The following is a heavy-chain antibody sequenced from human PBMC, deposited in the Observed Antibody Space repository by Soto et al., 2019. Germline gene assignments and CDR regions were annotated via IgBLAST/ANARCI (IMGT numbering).Heavy chain of an antibody. CDR2: IYYSGST. CDR1: GGSISSYY. J-gene: IGHJ6*02. D-gene: IGHD1-1*01. Sequence: SETLSLTCTVSGGSISSYYWSWIRQPPGKGLEWIGYIYYSGSTNYNPSLKSRVTISVDTSKTQFSLYLSSVTAADTAIYHCARTGPTAYGMDVWGQGTTVTVSS. V-gene: IGHV4-59*12. CDR3: ARTGPTAYGMDV.